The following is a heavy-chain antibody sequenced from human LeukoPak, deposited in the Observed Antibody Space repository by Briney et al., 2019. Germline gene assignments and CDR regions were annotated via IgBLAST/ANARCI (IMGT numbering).Heavy chain of an antibody. CDR1: GGSISSYY. J-gene: IGHJ4*02. Sequence: SETLSLTCTVSGGSISSYYWSWIRQPPGKGLEWIGYIYYSGSTNYNPPLKSRVTISVDTSKNQFSLKLSSVTAADTAVYYCARDSGSGWSFDYWGQGTLVTVSS. V-gene: IGHV4-59*12. D-gene: IGHD6-19*01. CDR3: ARDSGSGWSFDY. CDR2: IYYSGST.